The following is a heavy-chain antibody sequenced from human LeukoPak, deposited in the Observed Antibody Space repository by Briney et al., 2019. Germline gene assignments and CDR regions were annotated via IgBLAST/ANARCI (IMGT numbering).Heavy chain of an antibody. CDR3: VRDFRFLEDY. CDR2: ISWNSGTL. J-gene: IGHJ4*02. CDR1: GFRFDDYA. Sequence: GRSLRLSCAASGFRFDDYAMHWVRQAPGKGLEWVSGISWNSGTLAYADSVKGRFTISRDNAKNSLYLQMNSLRAEDTAVYYCVRDFRFLEDYWGQGTLVTVSS. D-gene: IGHD3-3*01. V-gene: IGHV3-9*01.